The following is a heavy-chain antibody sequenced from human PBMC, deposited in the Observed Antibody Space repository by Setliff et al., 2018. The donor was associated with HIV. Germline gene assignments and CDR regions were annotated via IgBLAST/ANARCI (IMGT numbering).Heavy chain of an antibody. J-gene: IGHJ4*02. Sequence: PSETLSLTCAVYGGSFSGYYWNWIRQSPGKGLEWIGEMNHSGNTNYNPSLKSRVTISMDMSKNQFSLNLASMTAADTAVYYCARGAGQWLRLVQGDSVAYFDFWGQGMLVT. D-gene: IGHD6-19*01. CDR2: MNHSGNT. CDR3: ARGAGQWLRLVQGDSVAYFDF. V-gene: IGHV4-34*01. CDR1: GGSFSGYY.